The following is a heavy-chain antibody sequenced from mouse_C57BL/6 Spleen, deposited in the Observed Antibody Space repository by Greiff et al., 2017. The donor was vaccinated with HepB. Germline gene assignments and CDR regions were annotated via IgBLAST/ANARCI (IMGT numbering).Heavy chain of an antibody. V-gene: IGHV1-69*01. CDR1: GYTFTSYW. CDR3: ARDGTGDY. D-gene: IGHD4-1*01. CDR2: IDPSDSYT. Sequence: VKLQQPGAELVMPGASVKLSCKASGYTFTSYWMHWVKQRPGQGLEWIGEIDPSDSYTNYNQKFKGKSTLTVDKSSSTAYMQLSSLTSEDSAVYYCARDGTGDYWGQGTTLTVSS. J-gene: IGHJ2*01.